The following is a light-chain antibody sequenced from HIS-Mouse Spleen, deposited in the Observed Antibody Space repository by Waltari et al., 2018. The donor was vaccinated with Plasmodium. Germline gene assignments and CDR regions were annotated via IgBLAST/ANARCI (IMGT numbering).Light chain of an antibody. J-gene: IGLJ3*02. CDR1: SLPKKY. CDR3: YSTDSSGNHRV. Sequence: SYELTQPPSVSVSPGQTARITCSGDSLPKKYAYWYQLKSGQAPVLVNYEDSKRPSGCRERFSGSSSGTMATLTISGAQVEDEADYYCYSTDSSGNHRVFGGGTKLTVL. CDR2: EDS. V-gene: IGLV3-10*01.